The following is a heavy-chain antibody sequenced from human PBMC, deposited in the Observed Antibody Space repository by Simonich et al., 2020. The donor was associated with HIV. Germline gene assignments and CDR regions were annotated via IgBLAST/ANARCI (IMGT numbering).Heavy chain of an antibody. CDR3: ARQPRIAAAGGGWFDP. D-gene: IGHD6-13*01. CDR2: ISHFGDT. CDR1: GGSFSGYF. V-gene: IGHV4-34*01. J-gene: IGHJ5*02. Sequence: QVQLQQWGAGLLKPSETLSLTCAVSGGSFSGYFWSWIRQPPGKGLEWIGDISHFGDTNYNPSLKSRVSISVDTSKNQFSLRLTSVTAADSAAYYCARQPRIAAAGGGWFDPWGQGTLVTVSS.